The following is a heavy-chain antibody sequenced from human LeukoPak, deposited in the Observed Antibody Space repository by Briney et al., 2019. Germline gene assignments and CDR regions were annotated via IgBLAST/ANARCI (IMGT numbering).Heavy chain of an antibody. V-gene: IGHV3-23*01. CDR1: GFTFSSYA. Sequence: HTGGSLRLSCAASGFTFSSYAMSLVRQAPGKGLEWVSAISGSGGSTYYADSVKGRFTISRDNCKNTLYLQMNSLRAEDTSVYYCAKVSGYSSSWYEYYYYGMDVWGQGTTVAVSS. CDR2: ISGSGGST. CDR3: AKVSGYSSSWYEYYYYGMDV. D-gene: IGHD6-13*01. J-gene: IGHJ6*02.